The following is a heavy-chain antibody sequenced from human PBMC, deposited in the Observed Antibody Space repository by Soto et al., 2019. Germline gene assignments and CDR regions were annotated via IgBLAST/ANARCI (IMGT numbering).Heavy chain of an antibody. J-gene: IGHJ4*02. V-gene: IGHV3-30*18. CDR3: EKVIHGSWSSGDY. Sequence: QVQLVESGGGVVQPGRSLRLSCAASGFTFSSYGMHWVRQAPGKGLEWVAVISYDGSNKYYADSVKGRFTISRDNSKNTLYRQMNSLRAEDTAVYYCEKVIHGSWSSGDYRGQGTLVTVSS. CDR2: ISYDGSNK. CDR1: GFTFSSYG. D-gene: IGHD3-10*01.